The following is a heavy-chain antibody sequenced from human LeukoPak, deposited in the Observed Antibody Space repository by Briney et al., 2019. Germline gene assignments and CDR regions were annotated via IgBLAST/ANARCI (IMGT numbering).Heavy chain of an antibody. Sequence: RTSETLSLTCTVSGGSISSYYWSWVRQPPGKGLEWIGSIYHSGSTYYNPSLKSRVTISVDTSKNQFSLKLSSVTAADTAVYYCASNGDLYCSSTSCYSEWFDPWGQGTLVTVSS. J-gene: IGHJ5*02. CDR3: ASNGDLYCSSTSCYSEWFDP. CDR1: GGSISSYY. V-gene: IGHV4-38-2*02. D-gene: IGHD2-2*01. CDR2: IYHSGST.